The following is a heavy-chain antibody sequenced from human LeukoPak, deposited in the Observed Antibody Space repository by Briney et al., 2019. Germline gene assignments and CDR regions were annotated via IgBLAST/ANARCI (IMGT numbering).Heavy chain of an antibody. CDR2: ISSSSSYI. Sequence: GGSLRLSCAASGFTFSSYSMNWVRQAPGKGLEWVSSISSSSSYIYYADSVKGRFTISRDNAKNSLYLQVNSLRAEDTAVYYCARYSYSNYYMDVWGKGTTVTVSS. V-gene: IGHV3-21*01. J-gene: IGHJ6*03. D-gene: IGHD4-11*01. CDR1: GFTFSSYS. CDR3: ARYSYSNYYMDV.